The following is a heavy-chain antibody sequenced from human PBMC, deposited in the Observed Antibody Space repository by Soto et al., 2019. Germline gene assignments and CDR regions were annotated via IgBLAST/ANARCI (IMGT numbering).Heavy chain of an antibody. CDR3: ARVNQQLVRKGWFDP. CDR2: INPSGGST. CDR1: GYTFTSYY. Sequence: GASVKVSCKASGYTFTSYYMHWVRQAPGQGLEWMGIINPSGGSTSYAQKFQGRVTMTRDTSTSTVYMELSSLRSEDTAVYYCARVNQQLVRKGWFDPWGQGTLVTVSS. D-gene: IGHD6-13*01. J-gene: IGHJ5*02. V-gene: IGHV1-46*01.